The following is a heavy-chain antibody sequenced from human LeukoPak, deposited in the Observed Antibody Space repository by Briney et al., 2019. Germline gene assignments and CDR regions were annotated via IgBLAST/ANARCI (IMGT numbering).Heavy chain of an antibody. CDR1: GYSISSGYY. CDR3: ARGPHGEDDDY. CDR2: IYHSGST. J-gene: IGHJ4*02. D-gene: IGHD3-10*01. Sequence: SETLSLTCTVSGYSISSGYYWGWIRQPPGKGLEWIGSIYHSGSTYYNPSLKSRVTISVDTSKNQFSLKLSSVTAADTAVYYCARGPHGEDDDYWGQGTLVTVSS. V-gene: IGHV4-38-2*02.